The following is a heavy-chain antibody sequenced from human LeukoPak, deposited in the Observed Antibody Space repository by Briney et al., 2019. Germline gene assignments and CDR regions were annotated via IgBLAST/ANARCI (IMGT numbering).Heavy chain of an antibody. CDR3: ARSSGIAVAGTIDY. CDR2: IWYDGSNK. D-gene: IGHD6-19*01. J-gene: IGHJ4*02. CDR1: GFTFSSYG. V-gene: IGHV3-33*01. Sequence: PGGSLRLSCAASGFTFSSYGMHWVRQAPGKGLEWVAVIWYDGSNKYYADSVKGRFTISRDTSKNTLYLQMNSLRAEDTAVYYCARSSGIAVAGTIDYWGQGTLVTVSS.